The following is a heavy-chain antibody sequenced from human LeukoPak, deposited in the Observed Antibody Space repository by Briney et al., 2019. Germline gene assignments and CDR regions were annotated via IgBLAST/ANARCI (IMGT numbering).Heavy chain of an antibody. J-gene: IGHJ5*02. CDR2: IFPGDSDT. D-gene: IGHD3-22*01. CDR1: GYIFTTYW. Sequence: GESLKISCKGSGYIFTTYWIGWVRQMPGKGLEWMGIIFPGDSDTIYSPSFQGQVTISADKSINTAYLQWSSLKASDTAMYYCARKYYYDSSGFDDWFDPWGQGTLVTVSS. V-gene: IGHV5-51*01. CDR3: ARKYYYDSSGFDDWFDP.